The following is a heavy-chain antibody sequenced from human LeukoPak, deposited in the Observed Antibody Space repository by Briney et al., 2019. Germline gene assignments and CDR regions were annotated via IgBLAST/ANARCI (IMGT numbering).Heavy chain of an antibody. Sequence: SETLSLTCTVSGGSISSYYWNWIRQPPGKGLEWIGYIYYSGSTNYNPSLKSRVTISVDTSKNQFSLKLSSVTAADTAVYYCTSFTFGHNWFDPWGQGTLVTVSS. CDR3: TSFTFGHNWFDP. CDR2: IYYSGST. J-gene: IGHJ5*02. CDR1: GGSISSYY. V-gene: IGHV4-59*08. D-gene: IGHD2/OR15-2a*01.